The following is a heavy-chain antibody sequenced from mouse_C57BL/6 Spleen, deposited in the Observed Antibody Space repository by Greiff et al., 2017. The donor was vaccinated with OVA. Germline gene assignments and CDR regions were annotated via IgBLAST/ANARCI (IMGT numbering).Heavy chain of an antibody. CDR3: APTVVADWYFDV. V-gene: IGHV1-82*01. D-gene: IGHD1-1*01. J-gene: IGHJ1*03. CDR2: IYPGDGDT. CDR1: GYAFSSSW. Sequence: QVQLQQSGPELVKPGASVKISCKASGYAFSSSWMNWVKQRPGKGLEWIGRIYPGDGDTNYNGKFKGKATLTADKSSSTAYMQLSSLTSEDSAVYFCAPTVVADWYFDVWGTGTTVTVSS.